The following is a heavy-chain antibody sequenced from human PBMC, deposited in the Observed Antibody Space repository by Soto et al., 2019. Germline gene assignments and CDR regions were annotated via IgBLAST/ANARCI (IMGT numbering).Heavy chain of an antibody. CDR1: GFTFTSSA. CDR3: AKDLGYYDSSGYEYFQH. CDR2: IVVGSGNT. Sequence: SVKVSCKASGFTFTSSAVQWVRQARGQRLEWIGWIVVGSGNTNYAQKFQERVTITRDMSTSTAYMELSSLRSEDTAVYYCAKDLGYYDSSGYEYFQHWGQGTLVTVSS. D-gene: IGHD3-22*01. V-gene: IGHV1-58*01. J-gene: IGHJ1*01.